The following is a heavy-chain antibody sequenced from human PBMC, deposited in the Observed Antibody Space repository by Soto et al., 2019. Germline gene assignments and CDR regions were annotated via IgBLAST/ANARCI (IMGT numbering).Heavy chain of an antibody. Sequence: ASETLSLTCTVSGGSINSFYWSWIRQPPGQGLEWIGYFYYSGNTYYIPSLKSRVTISVDASKNHLYLRLTSVTAADTAVYYCARSIAVDAFDIWGQGTMVTVSS. CDR2: FYYSGNT. CDR3: ARSIAVDAFDI. J-gene: IGHJ3*02. D-gene: IGHD6-19*01. V-gene: IGHV4-59*08. CDR1: GGSINSFY.